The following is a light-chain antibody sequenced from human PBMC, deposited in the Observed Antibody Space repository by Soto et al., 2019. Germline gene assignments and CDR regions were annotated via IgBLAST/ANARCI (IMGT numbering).Light chain of an antibody. CDR3: QQYNSYSWT. Sequence: GDRVTITCRASQSISSWLAWYQQKPGKAPKLQIYDASSLESGVPSRFSGSGSGTEFTLTISSLQPDDFATYYCQQYNSYSWTVGQGTKVEIK. CDR1: QSISSW. V-gene: IGKV1-5*01. CDR2: DAS. J-gene: IGKJ1*01.